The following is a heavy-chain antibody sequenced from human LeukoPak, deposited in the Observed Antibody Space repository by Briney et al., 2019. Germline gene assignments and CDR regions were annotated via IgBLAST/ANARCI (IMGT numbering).Heavy chain of an antibody. CDR2: ISYDGSNK. Sequence: PGGSLRLSCAASGFTFSSYSMNWVRQAPGKGLEWVAVISYDGSNKYYADSVKGRFTISRDNSKNTLYLQMNSLRAEDTAVYYCAKDRGVADYWGQGTLVTVSS. V-gene: IGHV3-30*18. CDR1: GFTFSSYS. D-gene: IGHD3-10*01. J-gene: IGHJ4*02. CDR3: AKDRGVADY.